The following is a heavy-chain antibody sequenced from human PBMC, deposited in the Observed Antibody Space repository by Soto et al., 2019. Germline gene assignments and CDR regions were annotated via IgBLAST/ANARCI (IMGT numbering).Heavy chain of an antibody. D-gene: IGHD3-3*01. J-gene: IGHJ4*02. CDR3: ARGSYYDFWSGYQPAYYFDY. CDR1: GFTVSSNY. Sequence: GGSLRLSCAASGFTVSSNYMSWVRQAPGKGLEWVSVIYSGGSTYYADSVKGRFTISRDNSKNTLYLQMNSLRAEETAVYYCARGSYYDFWSGYQPAYYFDYWGQGTLVTVSS. CDR2: IYSGGST. V-gene: IGHV3-53*01.